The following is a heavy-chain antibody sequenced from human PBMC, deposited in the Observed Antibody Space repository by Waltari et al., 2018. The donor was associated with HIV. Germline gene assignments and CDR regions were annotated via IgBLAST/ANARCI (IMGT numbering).Heavy chain of an antibody. CDR2: INTNTGNP. CDR1: GYPFNTYA. Sequence: QVQPVQSGSGVKKPGASVTVSCKASGYPFNTYALNWVRQAPGQGLEWMGWINTNTGNPAYAQGFTGRFVFSLDTSVSTAYLQISSLKAEDTSVYYCARGFWSGSRGGFDYWGQGTLVTVSS. D-gene: IGHD3-3*01. CDR3: ARGFWSGSRGGFDY. V-gene: IGHV7-4-1*02. J-gene: IGHJ4*02.